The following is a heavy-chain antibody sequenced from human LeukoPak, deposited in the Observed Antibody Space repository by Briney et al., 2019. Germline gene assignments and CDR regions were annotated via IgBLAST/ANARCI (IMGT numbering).Heavy chain of an antibody. CDR1: GFTFSSYW. J-gene: IGHJ4*02. CDR2: INGDGSST. D-gene: IGHD6-13*01. CDR3: ARGNIAAAGIHY. V-gene: IGHV3-74*01. Sequence: GGSLRLSCAASGFTFSSYWMHWVRQAPGKGLVWVSRINGDGSSTTYVDSVMGRLTISRDNAKNTLYLQMNSVRAEDTAVYYCARGNIAAAGIHYWGQGTLVIVSS.